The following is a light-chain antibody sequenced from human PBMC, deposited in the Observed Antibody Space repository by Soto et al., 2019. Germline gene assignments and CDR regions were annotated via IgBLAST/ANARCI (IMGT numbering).Light chain of an antibody. J-gene: IGKJ1*01. CDR2: DAS. CDR3: QQYNSYGT. V-gene: IGKV1-5*01. Sequence: IQMTQSPSTLSASVLYRVTITFRASQSISSWLAWYQQKPGKAPKLLIYDASSLESGVPSRFSGSGSGTEFTLTISSLQPDDFATYYCQQYNSYGTFGQGTKVDIK. CDR1: QSISSW.